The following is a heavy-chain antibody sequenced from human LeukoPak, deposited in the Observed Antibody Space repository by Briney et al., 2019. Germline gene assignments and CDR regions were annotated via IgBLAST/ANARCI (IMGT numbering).Heavy chain of an antibody. J-gene: IGHJ5*02. V-gene: IGHV3-7*01. CDR2: IKEDGSAK. CDR3: ARGLTTTPNFFDP. CDR1: GFTFSSYW. D-gene: IGHD4-11*01. Sequence: PGGSLRLSCAASGFTFSSYWMNWVRQAPGKGLEWVANIKEDGSAKYYLDSVKGRFTISRDNARNSLYLQMNSLRVEETGVYYCARGLTTTPNFFDPWGQGTLVTVSS.